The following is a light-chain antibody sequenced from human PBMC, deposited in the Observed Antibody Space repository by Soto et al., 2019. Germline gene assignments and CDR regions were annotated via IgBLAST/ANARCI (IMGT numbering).Light chain of an antibody. Sequence: QSVLTQPASVSGSPGQSITISCTGSSSDVGGYNYVSWYQHPPGKGPKLMIYEVSKRPSGVPDRFSGSKSGNTASLTVSGLQVEDEADYYCSSFEASNNLLFGGGTKLTVL. CDR3: SSFEASNNLL. V-gene: IGLV2-8*01. CDR2: EVS. CDR1: SSDVGGYNY. J-gene: IGLJ2*01.